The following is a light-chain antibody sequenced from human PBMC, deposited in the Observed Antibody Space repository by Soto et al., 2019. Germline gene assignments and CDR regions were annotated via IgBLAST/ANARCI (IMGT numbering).Light chain of an antibody. CDR1: SSNIGAGYE. Sequence: QSVLTQPPSVSEAPGQRVTISCTGSSSNIGAGYEAHWYQQVPGTAPKRLIYENNTRPSGVPDRFSGSKSGTSASLAITGLQDGDGAEYYCQSYDSSLSGYVFGTGTKVTVL. V-gene: IGLV1-40*01. CDR2: ENN. J-gene: IGLJ1*01. CDR3: QSYDSSLSGYV.